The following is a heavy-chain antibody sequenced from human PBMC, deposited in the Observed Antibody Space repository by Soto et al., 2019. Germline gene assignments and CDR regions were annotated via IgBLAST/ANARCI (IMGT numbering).Heavy chain of an antibody. J-gene: IGHJ6*03. Sequence: QVQLLQSGAEVKKPGASVKVSCKASGYTLTHYGITLVRQATGQGLEWRGWISAYNGDTHYTQRLQGRVTMTTDTATSTADMELRGLRSDDTAVDYCARVRQLVCYFDYFMDVWGKGNTVTVSS. CDR3: ARVRQLVCYFDYFMDV. CDR1: GYTLTHYG. D-gene: IGHD6-6*01. CDR2: ISAYNGDT. V-gene: IGHV1-18*01.